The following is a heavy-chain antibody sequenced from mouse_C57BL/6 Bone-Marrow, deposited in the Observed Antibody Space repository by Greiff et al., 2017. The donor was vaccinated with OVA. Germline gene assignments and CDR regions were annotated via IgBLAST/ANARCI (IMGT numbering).Heavy chain of an antibody. V-gene: IGHV1-64*01. D-gene: IGHD1-1*01. J-gene: IGHJ2*01. CDR3: AREEITTVVEGDY. Sequence: QVQLQQPGAELVKPGASVKLSCKASGYTFTSYWMHWVKQRPGQGLEWIGMIHPHSGSTNYNEKFKGKATLTVDKSSSTAYMQLSSLTSEDSAVYYCAREEITTVVEGDYWGQGTTLTVSS. CDR1: GYTFTSYW. CDR2: IHPHSGST.